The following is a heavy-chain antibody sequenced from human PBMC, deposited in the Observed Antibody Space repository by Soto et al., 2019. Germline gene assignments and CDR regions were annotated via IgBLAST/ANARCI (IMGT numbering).Heavy chain of an antibody. J-gene: IGHJ5*02. D-gene: IGHD3-10*01. CDR1: GFTFSSYW. CDR3: ARAGSGSYYILEACLFDP. Sequence: GGSLRLSCAASGFTFSSYWMSWVRQAPGKGLEWVANIKQDGSEKYYVDSVKGRFTISRDNAKNSLYLQMNSLRAEDTAVYYCARAGSGSYYILEACLFDPWGQGTLVTVSS. CDR2: IKQDGSEK. V-gene: IGHV3-7*01.